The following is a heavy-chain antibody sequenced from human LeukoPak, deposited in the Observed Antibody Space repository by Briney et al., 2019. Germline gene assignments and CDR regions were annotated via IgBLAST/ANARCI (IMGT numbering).Heavy chain of an antibody. CDR1: GYTFTSYD. CDR3: ARAGYSYGLDSLDY. J-gene: IGHJ4*02. Sequence: ASVKVSCKASGYTFTSYDINWVRQATGQGLEWMGWINPNSGGTNYAQKFQGRVTMTRDTSISTAYMELSRLRSDDTAVYYCARAGYSYGLDSLDYWGQGTLVTVSS. CDR2: INPNSGGT. D-gene: IGHD5-18*01. V-gene: IGHV1-2*02.